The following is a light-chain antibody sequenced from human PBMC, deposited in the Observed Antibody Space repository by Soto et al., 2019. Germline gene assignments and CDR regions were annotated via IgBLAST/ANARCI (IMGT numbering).Light chain of an antibody. J-gene: IGKJ1*01. CDR2: GGA. CDR1: QTIGSSY. Sequence: EIVLTQSPGPLSLSPGESDTLSCRASQTIGSSYLAWYQQRPGQAPRLLIYGGAHRATGIPDRLSATGSETDFTLAISRLETEDFAVYYCQQYRTPSQTFGQGTKVE. CDR3: QQYRTPSQT. V-gene: IGKV3-20*01.